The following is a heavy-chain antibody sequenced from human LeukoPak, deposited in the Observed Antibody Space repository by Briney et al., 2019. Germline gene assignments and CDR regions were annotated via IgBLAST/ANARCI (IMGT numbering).Heavy chain of an antibody. Sequence: PGGSLRLSCAASGFTFSNYGMHWVRQAPGKGLEWVAVISYDGSNKYYADSVKGRFTISRDNSKNTLYLQMNSLRAEDTAMYYCAREQQPVRRWYYYYGMDVWGQGTTVTVSS. D-gene: IGHD6-13*01. J-gene: IGHJ6*02. CDR1: GFTFSNYG. CDR3: AREQQPVRRWYYYYGMDV. CDR2: ISYDGSNK. V-gene: IGHV3-30*03.